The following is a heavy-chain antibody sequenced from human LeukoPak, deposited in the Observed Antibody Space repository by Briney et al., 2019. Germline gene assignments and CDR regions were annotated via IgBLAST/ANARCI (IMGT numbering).Heavy chain of an antibody. CDR3: ARDPSDCSSTSCDALDI. Sequence: SETLSLTCTVSGGSISSYYWSWIRQPAGKGLEWIGRIYTGGSTNYNPSLKSRVTMSVDTSKNQFSLKLSSVTAADTAVYYCARDPSDCSSTSCDALDIWGQGTMVTVSS. V-gene: IGHV4-4*07. CDR1: GGSISSYY. J-gene: IGHJ3*02. CDR2: IYTGGST. D-gene: IGHD2-2*01.